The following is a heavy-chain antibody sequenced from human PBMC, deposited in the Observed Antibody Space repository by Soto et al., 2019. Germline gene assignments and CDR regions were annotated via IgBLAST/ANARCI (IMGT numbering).Heavy chain of an antibody. V-gene: IGHV3-30-3*01. CDR1: GFTFSSYA. D-gene: IGHD2-2*01. CDR2: ISYDGSNK. CDR3: ARTPSSQWLLWYFQH. Sequence: GGSLRLSCAASGFTFSSYAMHWVRQAPGKGLEWVAVISYDGSNKYYADSVKGRFTISRDNSKNTLYLQMNSLRDEESAVYYCARTPSSQWLLWYFQHWGQGTLVTVSS. J-gene: IGHJ1*01.